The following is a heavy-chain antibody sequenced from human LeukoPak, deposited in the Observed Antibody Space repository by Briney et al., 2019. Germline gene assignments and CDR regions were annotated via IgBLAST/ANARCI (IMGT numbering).Heavy chain of an antibody. CDR2: IRAYNGNT. Sequence: ASVKVSCKASGYTFTSYGITWVRPAPGQGLEWMGWIRAYNGNTNYAQNLQGRVTMTTDTSTSTAYMELRSLRSDDTAVYYCARDGIVVVPATFNYYYSGMDVWGQGTTVTVSS. CDR3: ARDGIVVVPATFNYYYSGMDV. CDR1: GYTFTSYG. D-gene: IGHD2-2*01. V-gene: IGHV1-18*01. J-gene: IGHJ6*02.